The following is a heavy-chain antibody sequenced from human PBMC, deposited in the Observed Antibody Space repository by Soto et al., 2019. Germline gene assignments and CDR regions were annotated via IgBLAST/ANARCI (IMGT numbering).Heavy chain of an antibody. J-gene: IGHJ6*02. V-gene: IGHV1-69*01. Sequence: QVQLVQSGAEVKKPGSSVKVSCKASGGTFSSYAISWVRQAPGQGLEWMGGIIPIFGTANYAQKFQGRVTITADESTSTAYMELSSLRSEDTAVYYCARGAAAGPLSPQYGMDVWGQGTTVTVSS. CDR3: ARGAAAGPLSPQYGMDV. CDR1: GGTFSSYA. D-gene: IGHD6-13*01. CDR2: IIPIFGTA.